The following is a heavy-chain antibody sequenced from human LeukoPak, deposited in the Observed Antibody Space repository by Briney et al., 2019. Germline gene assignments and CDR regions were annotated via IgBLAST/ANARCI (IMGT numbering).Heavy chain of an antibody. D-gene: IGHD3-10*01. J-gene: IGHJ4*02. CDR1: GGSISSGGYY. V-gene: IGHV4-61*02. Sequence: SETLSLTCTVSGGSISSGGYYWSWIRQPAGTGLEWIGRIHAGGSTDYNPSLKSRVTISIDTSRNQFSLKLSSVTAADTAVYYCARDDPTMVRGATPYYWGQGTLVTVSS. CDR2: IHAGGST. CDR3: ARDDPTMVRGATPYY.